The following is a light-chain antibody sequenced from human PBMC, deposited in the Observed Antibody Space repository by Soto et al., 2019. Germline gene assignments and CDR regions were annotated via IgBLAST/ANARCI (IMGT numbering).Light chain of an antibody. V-gene: IGKV3-11*01. CDR2: DAS. J-gene: IGKJ4*01. CDR3: QQRSNWPLT. Sequence: EIVLTQSPATLSLSPGERATLSCRASQSVRSYLAWYQQKIGQAPRLLIYDASNRATGIPARFSGSGSGTDFTLTISSLVPEDFAVYYCQQRSNWPLTFGGGTKVEIK. CDR1: QSVRSY.